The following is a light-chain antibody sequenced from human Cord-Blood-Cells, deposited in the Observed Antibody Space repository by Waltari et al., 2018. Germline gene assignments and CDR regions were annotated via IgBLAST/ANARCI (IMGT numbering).Light chain of an antibody. CDR1: SRDAGGYNY. CDR2: DVS. CDR3: SSYTSSSTVV. J-gene: IGLJ2*01. V-gene: IGLV2-14*01. Sequence: QSALNQPASVSGSPGQSITISCTGTSRDAGGYNYFSWYQQHPGKAPKLMIYDVSNRPSGVSNRFSGSKSGNTASLTISGLQAEDEADYYCSSYTSSSTVVFGGGTKLTVL.